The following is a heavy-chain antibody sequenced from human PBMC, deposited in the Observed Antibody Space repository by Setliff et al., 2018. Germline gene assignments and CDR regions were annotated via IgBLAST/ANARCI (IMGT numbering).Heavy chain of an antibody. Sequence: ASVKVSCKASGYTFTSYDINWVRQATGQGLEWMGWMNPDSGNTGYAQKFQHRVTLTTVTSATTAYLAVSGLTSEDTAVYYCARGECNDNGCYRAPDYWGQGTLVTVSS. V-gene: IGHV1-8*02. J-gene: IGHJ4*02. CDR3: ARGECNDNGCYRAPDY. D-gene: IGHD2-15*01. CDR2: MNPDSGNT. CDR1: GYTFTSYD.